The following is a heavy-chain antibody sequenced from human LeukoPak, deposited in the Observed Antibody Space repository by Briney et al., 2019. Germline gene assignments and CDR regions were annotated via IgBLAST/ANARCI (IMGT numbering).Heavy chain of an antibody. Sequence: PSETLSLTCAVSGGSFSGYYWSWIRQPPGKGLEWIGEINHSGSTNYNPSLKSRVTISVDTSKNQFSLKLSSVTAADTAVYYCARSVAAAGTGFAGFDPWGQGTLVTVSS. CDR1: GGSFSGYY. J-gene: IGHJ5*02. D-gene: IGHD6-13*01. V-gene: IGHV4-34*01. CDR3: ARSVAAAGTGFAGFDP. CDR2: INHSGST.